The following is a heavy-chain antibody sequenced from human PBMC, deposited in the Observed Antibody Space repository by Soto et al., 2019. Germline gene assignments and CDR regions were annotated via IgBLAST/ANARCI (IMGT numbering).Heavy chain of an antibody. CDR2: INAGNGNT. J-gene: IGHJ4*02. Sequence: QVQLVQSGAEVKKPGASVKVSCKASGYTFTSYAMHWVRQAPGQRLEWMGWINAGNGNTKYSQKFQGRVTITRDTSARTAYMQLSSLRSEDTAVYYCASSVTVPAAIGYWGQGPLVTVTS. CDR3: ASSVTVPAAIGY. CDR1: GYTFTSYA. V-gene: IGHV1-3*01. D-gene: IGHD2-2*02.